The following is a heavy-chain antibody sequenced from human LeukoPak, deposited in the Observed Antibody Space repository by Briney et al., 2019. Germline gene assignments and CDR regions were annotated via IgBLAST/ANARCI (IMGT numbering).Heavy chain of an antibody. CDR3: ARDSRGAFDI. CDR2: IYYSGNT. Sequence: SETLSLTCTVSGGSISSGAYYWRWLRQHPGKGLEWFGYIYYSGNTYYNPSLRSRVTISVDRSENQFFLKVNYVTAADTAMYYCARDSRGAFDIWGQGTMVTVSS. V-gene: IGHV4-31*03. CDR1: GGSISSGAYY. J-gene: IGHJ3*02.